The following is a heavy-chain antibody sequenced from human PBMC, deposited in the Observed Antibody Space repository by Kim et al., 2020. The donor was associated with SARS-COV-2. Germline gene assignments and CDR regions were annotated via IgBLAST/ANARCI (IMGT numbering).Heavy chain of an antibody. V-gene: IGHV3-73*01. CDR3: SRQTASCHDY. J-gene: IGHJ4*02. CDR2: ARKRAENHAT. CDR1: GFLFSASH. Sequence: GGSLRLSCEGCGFLFSASHMHWVRQAPGKGLEWVGHARKRAENHATAYGEAVKGRFRIYRDDSRNMSFLQMDALKAEDTATYFCSRQTASCHDYWGQGTRVTVSS.